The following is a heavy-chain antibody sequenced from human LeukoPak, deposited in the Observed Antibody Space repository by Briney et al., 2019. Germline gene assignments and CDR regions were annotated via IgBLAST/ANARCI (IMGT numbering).Heavy chain of an antibody. CDR3: ARGGGYSSSWYIFFWFDP. CDR1: GGSISSGDYY. V-gene: IGHV4-30-4*08. CDR2: IYYSGST. Sequence: SETLSLTCTVSGGSISSGDYYWSWIRQPPGKGLEWIGYIYYSGSTYYNPSLKSRVTIPVDTSKNQFSLKLSSVTAADTAVYYCARGGGYSSSWYIFFWFDPWGQGTLVTVSS. J-gene: IGHJ5*02. D-gene: IGHD6-13*01.